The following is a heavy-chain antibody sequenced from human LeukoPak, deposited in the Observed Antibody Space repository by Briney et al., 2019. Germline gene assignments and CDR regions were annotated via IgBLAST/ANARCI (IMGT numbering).Heavy chain of an antibody. CDR1: GFTVSSNY. J-gene: IGHJ4*02. CDR3: ARETLPAGTINYYFDY. V-gene: IGHV3-66*01. CDR2: IYSGGST. D-gene: IGHD6-13*01. Sequence: GGSLRLSCAASGFTVSSNYMSWVRQAPGKGLEWVSVIYSGGSTYYADSVKGRFTISRDNSKNTLYLQMNSLRAEDTAVYYCARETLPAGTINYYFDYWGQGTLVTVSS.